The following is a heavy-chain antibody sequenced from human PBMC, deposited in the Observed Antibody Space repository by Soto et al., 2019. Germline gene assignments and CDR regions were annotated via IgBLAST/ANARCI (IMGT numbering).Heavy chain of an antibody. Sequence: EVQLVESGGGLVQPGGSLRLSCAASGFTFSSYWMSWVRQAPGKGLEWVANIKQDGSEKYYVDSVKGRFTISRDNAKNSLYLQMSSLRAEDTAVYYCARDGPYSGIIYYYYGMDVWGQGTTVTVSS. D-gene: IGHD1-26*01. CDR2: IKQDGSEK. CDR3: ARDGPYSGIIYYYYGMDV. J-gene: IGHJ6*02. CDR1: GFTFSSYW. V-gene: IGHV3-7*01.